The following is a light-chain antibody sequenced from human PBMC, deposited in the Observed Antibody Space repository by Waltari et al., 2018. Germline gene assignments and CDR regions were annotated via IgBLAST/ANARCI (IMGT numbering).Light chain of an antibody. CDR1: EGISTY. CDR2: GAS. J-gene: IGKJ4*01. CDR3: QQLDKYPLT. Sequence: IQLTQSPSSLSASVGDKVTITCRASEGISTYLAWYQQQPGKAPKILIYGASTLQSGVPSRFSGSGSGTDVTLTLSSLQPGDFATYYCQQLDKYPLTFGGGTKVEIK. V-gene: IGKV1-9*01.